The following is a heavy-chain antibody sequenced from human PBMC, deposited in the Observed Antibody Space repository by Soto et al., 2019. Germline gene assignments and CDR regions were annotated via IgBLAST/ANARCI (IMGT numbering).Heavy chain of an antibody. Sequence: QVQLVESGGGVVQPGRSLRLSCAASGFTFSSYGMHWVRQAPGKGLEWVAVIWYDGSNKYYADSVKGRFTISRDNSKNPLYLQMNTLRAEDTAVYYCARVPGYSSGWYWYFDLWGRGTLVTVSS. CDR1: GFTFSSYG. J-gene: IGHJ2*01. D-gene: IGHD6-19*01. V-gene: IGHV3-33*01. CDR3: ARVPGYSSGWYWYFDL. CDR2: IWYDGSNK.